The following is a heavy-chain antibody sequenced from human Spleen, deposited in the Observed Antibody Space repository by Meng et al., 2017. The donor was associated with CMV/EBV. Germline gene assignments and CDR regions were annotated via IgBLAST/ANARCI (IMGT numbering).Heavy chain of an antibody. Sequence: NSATWNWIRQSPSRGIEWLGRTYYRSKWYNDYALSVKSRITINPDTSKNQFSLQLDSVTPEDTAVYYCAREGDSRYYYDTSGYYFDYWGQGTLVTVSS. J-gene: IGHJ4*02. CDR2: TYYRSKWYN. D-gene: IGHD3-22*01. V-gene: IGHV6-1*01. CDR3: AREGDSRYYYDTSGYYFDY. CDR1: NSAT.